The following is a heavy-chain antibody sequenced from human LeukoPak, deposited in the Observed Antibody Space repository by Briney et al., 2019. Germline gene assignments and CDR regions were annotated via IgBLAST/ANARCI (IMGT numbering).Heavy chain of an antibody. V-gene: IGHV3-9*01. J-gene: IGHJ6*02. Sequence: PGGSLRLSCAASGFTFDDYAMHWLRHAPGKGLEWVSRISWNSGSIRYADPVKGRFTISRDNAKHSLYLQMNSLRAEDTALYYCAGLFGVGEKDHYYYGMDVWGQGTTVTVSS. D-gene: IGHD3-10*01. CDR1: GFTFDDYA. CDR3: AGLFGVGEKDHYYYGMDV. CDR2: ISWNSGSI.